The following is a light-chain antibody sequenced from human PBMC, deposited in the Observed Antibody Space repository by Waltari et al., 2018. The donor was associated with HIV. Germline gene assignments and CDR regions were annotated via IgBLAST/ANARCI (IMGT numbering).Light chain of an antibody. CDR1: QNITNK. CDR3: QQYKYWPET. V-gene: IGKV3D-15*01. Sequence: EVVLTQAPSTLSVSLGEGASLSCRASQNITNKLGWYQQKAGQAPRLLIYDASRSAPAHPDRFSGSGSGTEFTLTISRLVFEDVAVYVCQQYKYWPETFGQGTKVEIK. J-gene: IGKJ1*01. CDR2: DAS.